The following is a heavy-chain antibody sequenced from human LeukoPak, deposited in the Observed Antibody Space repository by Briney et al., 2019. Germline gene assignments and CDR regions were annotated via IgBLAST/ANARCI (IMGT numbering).Heavy chain of an antibody. V-gene: IGHV3-30*18. CDR2: ISNDGSNK. D-gene: IGHD5-12*01. J-gene: IGHJ4*02. CDR1: GFTFSGYG. CDR3: AKVDIVATIDAGRLVDY. Sequence: GGSLRLSCAASGFTFSGYGMQWVRQAPDKGLEGVAAISNDGSNKYYADSVKGRFTISRDNSKNTLYLQMNSLRAEDTAVYYCAKVDIVATIDAGRLVDYWGQGTLVTVSS.